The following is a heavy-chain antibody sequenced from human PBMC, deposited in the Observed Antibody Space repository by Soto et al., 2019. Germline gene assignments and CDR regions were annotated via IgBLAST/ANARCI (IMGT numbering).Heavy chain of an antibody. D-gene: IGHD2-2*01. CDR3: AHKILVPGAIVFDY. CDR1: GFSLSTGGVG. CDR2: IYWDDEK. V-gene: IGHV2-5*02. Sequence: QITLKESGPTLVKPTETLTLTCTFSGFSLSTGGVGVGWIRQPPGKALEWLALIYWDDEKRYSPSLKSRLTVTKDTPKNQVVLTMTNVDPVDTATYYCAHKILVPGAIVFDYWGQGTLVTVSS. J-gene: IGHJ4*02.